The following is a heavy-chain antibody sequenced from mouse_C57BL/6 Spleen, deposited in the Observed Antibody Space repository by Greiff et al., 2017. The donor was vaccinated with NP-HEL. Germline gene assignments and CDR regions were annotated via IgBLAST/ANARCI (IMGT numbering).Heavy chain of an antibody. Sequence: VHVKQSGAELVRPGASVKLSCTASGFNIKDDYMHWVKQRPEQGLEWIGWIDPENGDTEYASKFQGKATITADTSSNTAYLQLSSLTSEDTAVYYCAFITTVVVDYWGQGTTLTVSS. CDR2: IDPENGDT. CDR1: GFNIKDDY. J-gene: IGHJ2*01. CDR3: AFITTVVVDY. D-gene: IGHD1-1*01. V-gene: IGHV14-4*01.